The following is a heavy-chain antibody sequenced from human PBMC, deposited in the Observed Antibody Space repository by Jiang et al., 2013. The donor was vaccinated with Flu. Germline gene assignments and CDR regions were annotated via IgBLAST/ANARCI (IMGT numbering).Heavy chain of an antibody. CDR3: TRDWGPSMFRGALDI. CDR2: MYLDGSP. Sequence: QPGGSLKLSCAAAGFTVNSNYMSWVRQAPGKGLEWVSVMYLDGSPYYADAVRGRFTISRDSSENTVYLQMNSLRVEDTAVYYCTRDWGPSMFRGALDIWGQGTMVTVSS. CDR1: GFTVNSNY. J-gene: IGHJ3*02. D-gene: IGHD3-16*01. V-gene: IGHV3-53*01.